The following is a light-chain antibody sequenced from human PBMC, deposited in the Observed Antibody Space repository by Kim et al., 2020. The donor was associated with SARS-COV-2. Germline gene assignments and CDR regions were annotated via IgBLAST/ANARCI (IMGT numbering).Light chain of an antibody. Sequence: GQSITIPCTGTSSDISNYNFVSWYQKYPGKAPKIIIYDVTNRPPGVSDRFSGSKSGNTAFLTISGLQAEDEADYYCSSYRGPNSYVFGTGTQLTVL. CDR1: SSDISNYNF. CDR3: SSYRGPNSYV. CDR2: DVT. V-gene: IGLV2-14*03. J-gene: IGLJ1*01.